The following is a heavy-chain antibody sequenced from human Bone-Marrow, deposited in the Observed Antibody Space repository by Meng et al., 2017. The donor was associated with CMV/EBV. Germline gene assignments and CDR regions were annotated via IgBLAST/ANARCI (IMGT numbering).Heavy chain of an antibody. CDR3: ARVFSTTVAAFDS. CDR2: ISYDGSTK. D-gene: IGHD4-11*01. V-gene: IGHV3-30-3*01. CDR1: GFIFNTYS. J-gene: IGHJ4*02. Sequence: GESLKISCAASGFIFNTYSMHWVRQAPGKGLEWVAVISYDGSTKYHADSVKGRFTISRDNSKNTVYLQMSSLRAEDTAVYYCARVFSTTVAAFDSWGQGTVVTVSS.